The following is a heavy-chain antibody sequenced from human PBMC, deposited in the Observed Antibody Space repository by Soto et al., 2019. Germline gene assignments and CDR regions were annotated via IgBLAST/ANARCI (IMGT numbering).Heavy chain of an antibody. J-gene: IGHJ3*02. CDR3: ARDPYSSSWYGDAFDI. CDR2: ISSSSSYI. D-gene: IGHD6-13*01. V-gene: IGHV3-21*01. CDR1: GFTFSSYS. Sequence: GGSLKLSCAASGFTFSSYSTKWVRQAPGKGLEWVSSISSSSSYIYYADSVKGRFTISRDNAKNSLYLQMNSLRAEDTAVYYCARDPYSSSWYGDAFDIWGQGTMVTVSS.